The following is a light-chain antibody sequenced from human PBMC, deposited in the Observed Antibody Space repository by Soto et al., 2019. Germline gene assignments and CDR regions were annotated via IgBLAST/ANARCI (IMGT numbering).Light chain of an antibody. CDR2: DNN. CDR3: GSWDTSLSGVV. CDR1: SSNIGNNY. Sequence: QSVLTQPPSVSAAPGQKVTISCSGSSSNIGNNYVSWYQHLPGTAPKLLIYDNNKRPSGIPDRFSGSKSGTSATLGITGLQTGDEADYYCGSWDTSLSGVVFGGGTTLTVL. J-gene: IGLJ3*02. V-gene: IGLV1-51*01.